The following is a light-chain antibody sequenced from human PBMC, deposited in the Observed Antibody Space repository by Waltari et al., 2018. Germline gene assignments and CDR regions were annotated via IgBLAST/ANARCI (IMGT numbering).Light chain of an antibody. CDR1: NSDVGTYNY. J-gene: IGLJ2*01. CDR2: EVT. CDR3: SSYAGSNRVL. V-gene: IGLV2-8*01. Sequence: QSALTQPPSASGSPGQSVTISCTGTNSDVGTYNYVSWYQQHPGRPPRLIIFEVTNRPSGVPDRFSGSKSGNTASLTVSGLQTEDEADYYCSSYAGSNRVLFGEGTKLTVL.